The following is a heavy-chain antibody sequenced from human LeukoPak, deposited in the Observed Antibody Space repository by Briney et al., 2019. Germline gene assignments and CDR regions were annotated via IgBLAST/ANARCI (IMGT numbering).Heavy chain of an antibody. CDR1: GGSFSNYY. CDR3: ARRWNYGRNYYIDV. Sequence: SETLSLTCAVYGGSFSNYYWSWIRQPPGKGLEWIGEINDSGRTNYNPSLMSRVTVSVDTSKNQFSLRLTSVTATDTAAYYCARRWNYGRNYYIDVWGNGATVSVSS. J-gene: IGHJ6*03. D-gene: IGHD1-7*01. V-gene: IGHV4-34*01. CDR2: INDSGRT.